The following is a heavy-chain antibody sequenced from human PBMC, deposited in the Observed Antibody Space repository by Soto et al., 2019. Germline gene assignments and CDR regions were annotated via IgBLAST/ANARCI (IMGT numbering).Heavy chain of an antibody. CDR1: VVSFSGYY. V-gene: IGHV4-34*01. J-gene: IGHJ6*01. CDR2: INHSGST. CDR3: ARGVVVTAMGYYYYGMDV. Sequence: KPSETLSLTCAFYVVSFSGYYWSCIRHPPGKWLEWIGEINHSGSTNYNPSLKSRVTISVDTSKNQFSLKLSSVTAADTAVYYCARGVVVTAMGYYYYGMDVWGQGTTVTVS. D-gene: IGHD2-21*02.